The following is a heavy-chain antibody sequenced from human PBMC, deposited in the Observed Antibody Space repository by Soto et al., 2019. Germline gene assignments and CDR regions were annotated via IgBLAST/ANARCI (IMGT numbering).Heavy chain of an antibody. D-gene: IGHD6-19*01. CDR2: ISYSGNT. Sequence: QVQLQESGPGLVKPSETLSLTCSVSGASVSSGDYYWSWIRQPPGKGLEWMGYISYSGNTFYKASLTSRLSISVDTPKNQFSLRLTSVTAADTAVYYCAREEQWPKRGGGYWGQGTLVTVSS. CDR3: AREEQWPKRGGGY. V-gene: IGHV4-61*08. CDR1: GASVSSGDYY. J-gene: IGHJ4*02.